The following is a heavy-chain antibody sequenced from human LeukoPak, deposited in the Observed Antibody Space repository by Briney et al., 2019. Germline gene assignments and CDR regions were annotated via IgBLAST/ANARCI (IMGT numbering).Heavy chain of an antibody. CDR3: AKQEGWELGDYYFDY. D-gene: IGHD1-26*01. CDR1: GFRFGDFA. V-gene: IGHV3-23*01. CDR2: ISFSCDGT. Sequence: GSLRLSCVASGFRFGDFAMRWVRLAPGKGLEWVSSISFSCDGTYYAVSVEGRFTICRDNPRNTMYLQTNSLRAEDTALYYCAKQEGWELGDYYFDYWGQGTLVTVSS. J-gene: IGHJ4*02.